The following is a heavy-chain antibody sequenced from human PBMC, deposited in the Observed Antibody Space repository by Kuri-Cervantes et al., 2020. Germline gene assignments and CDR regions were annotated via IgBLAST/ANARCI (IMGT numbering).Heavy chain of an antibody. J-gene: IGHJ4*02. D-gene: IGHD1-26*01. CDR2: IWYDGSNK. CDR1: GFTFSNYG. V-gene: IGHV3-30*18. CDR3: AKDIGSGSYYYFDY. Sequence: LSLTCAASGFTFSNYGMHWVRQAPGKGLQWVAVIWYDGSNKFYADSVKGRFTISRDNSKNTLYLQMNSLRVEDTAVYYCAKDIGSGSYYYFDYWGQGTLVTVSS.